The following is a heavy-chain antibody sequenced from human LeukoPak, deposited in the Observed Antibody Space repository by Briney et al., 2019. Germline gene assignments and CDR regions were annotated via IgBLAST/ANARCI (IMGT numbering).Heavy chain of an antibody. D-gene: IGHD1-26*01. CDR1: GGSISSSSYY. CDR3: ARSLRELWPSNWFDP. J-gene: IGHJ5*02. Sequence: PSETLSLTCTVSGGSISSSSYYWGWIRQPPGKGLEWIGSIYYSGSTYYNPSLKSRATISVDTSKNQFSLKLSSVTAADTAVYYCARSLRELWPSNWFDPWGQGTLVTVSS. CDR2: IYYSGST. V-gene: IGHV4-39*01.